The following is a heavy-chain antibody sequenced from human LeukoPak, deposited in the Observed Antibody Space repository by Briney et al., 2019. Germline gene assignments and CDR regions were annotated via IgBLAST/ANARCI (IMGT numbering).Heavy chain of an antibody. J-gene: IGHJ5*02. V-gene: IGHV1-46*01. CDR2: INPSGGST. Sequence: ASVKVSCTASGYTFTSYYMHWVRQAPGQGLEWMGIINPSGGSTSYAQKFQGRVTMTRDTSTSTVYMELSSLRSEDTAVYYCARDMAAAGLRESNWFDHWGQGTLVTVSS. CDR1: GYTFTSYY. CDR3: ARDMAAAGLRESNWFDH. D-gene: IGHD6-13*01.